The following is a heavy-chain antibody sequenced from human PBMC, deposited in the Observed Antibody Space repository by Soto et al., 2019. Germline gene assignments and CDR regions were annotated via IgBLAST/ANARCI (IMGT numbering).Heavy chain of an antibody. CDR3: ARDKSSSFSNWFDP. D-gene: IGHD6-13*01. J-gene: IGHJ5*02. CDR2: ISAYNGNT. Sequence: QVQLVQSGAEVKKPGASVKVSCKASGYTFTSYGISWVRQAPGQGLEWMGWISAYNGNTNYAQKLQGRVTRTTDTPTSTAYMELRSRRSDDTAVYYCARDKSSSFSNWFDPWGQGTLVTVSS. V-gene: IGHV1-18*01. CDR1: GYTFTSYG.